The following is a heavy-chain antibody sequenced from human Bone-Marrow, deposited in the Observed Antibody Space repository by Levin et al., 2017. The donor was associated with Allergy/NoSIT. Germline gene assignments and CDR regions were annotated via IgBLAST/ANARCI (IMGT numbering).Heavy chain of an antibody. V-gene: IGHV3-23*01. CDR3: AKKMDPGYSYGWGFDY. J-gene: IGHJ4*02. D-gene: IGHD5-18*01. CDR2: ISGSGGST. CDR1: GFTFSSYA. Sequence: PGGSLRLSCAASGFTFSSYAMSWVRQAPGKGLEWVSAISGSGGSTYYADSVKGRFTISRDNSKNTLYLQMNSLRAEDTAVYYCAKKMDPGYSYGWGFDYWGQGTLVTVSS.